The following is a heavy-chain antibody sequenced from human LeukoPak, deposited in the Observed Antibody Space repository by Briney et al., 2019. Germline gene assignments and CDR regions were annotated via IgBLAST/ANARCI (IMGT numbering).Heavy chain of an antibody. J-gene: IGHJ4*02. V-gene: IGHV4-4*07. CDR2: IYTSGST. CDR1: GGSISSYY. D-gene: IGHD1-26*01. Sequence: SETLSLSCTLSGGSISSYYWSWIRQPAGKGLEWIGRIYTSGSTNYNPSLESRVTMSVDMSKIQFSRKLRSVTAADTAVYYCARDRGAKGYWGQGTLVTVS. CDR3: ARDRGAKGY.